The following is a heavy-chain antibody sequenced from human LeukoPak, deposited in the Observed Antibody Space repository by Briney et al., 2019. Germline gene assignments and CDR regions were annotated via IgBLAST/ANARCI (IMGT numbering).Heavy chain of an antibody. V-gene: IGHV3-7*04. CDR2: INVDGSTK. J-gene: IGHJ3*02. CDR1: GFTFSNQW. CDR3: ARDLGGDAYEI. Sequence: TGGSLRLSCAASGFTFSNQWMSWVRQAQGKGLEWVATINVDGSTKYLLDSVKGRFTISRDNAENSLYLQMNSLRADDTAVYYCARDLGGDAYEIWGQGTMVIVSS. D-gene: IGHD1-26*01.